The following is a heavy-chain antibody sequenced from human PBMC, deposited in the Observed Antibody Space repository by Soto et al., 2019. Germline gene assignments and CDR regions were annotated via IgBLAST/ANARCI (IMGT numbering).Heavy chain of an antibody. D-gene: IGHD5-18*01. CDR1: GFTFSSYA. J-gene: IGHJ4*01. CDR3: SNGETAMVRYYFVY. CDR2: ISGSGGST. Sequence: EVQLLESGGGLVQPGGSLRLSCAASGFTFSSYAMSWVRQAPGKGLEWVSAISGSGGSTYYADSVKGRFTISRDNSKNTVDLENKRLRGEDTDVDFWSNGETAMVRYYFVYWGPGTLVTVSS. V-gene: IGHV3-23*01.